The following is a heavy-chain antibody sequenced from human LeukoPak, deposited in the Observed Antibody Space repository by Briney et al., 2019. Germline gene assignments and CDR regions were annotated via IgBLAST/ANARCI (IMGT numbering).Heavy chain of an antibody. Sequence: SETLSLTCAVYGGSFSGYYWSWIRQPPGKGLEWIGEINHSGSTNYNPSLKSRVTISVDTSKNQFSLNLSSVTAADTAVYYCARLDPEYYFDYWGQGTLVTVSS. CDR2: INHSGST. V-gene: IGHV4-34*01. J-gene: IGHJ4*02. CDR1: GGSFSGYY. D-gene: IGHD1-14*01. CDR3: ARLDPEYYFDY.